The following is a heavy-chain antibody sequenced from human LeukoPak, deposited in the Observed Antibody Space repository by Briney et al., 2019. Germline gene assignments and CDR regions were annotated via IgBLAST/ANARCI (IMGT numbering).Heavy chain of an antibody. J-gene: IGHJ4*02. D-gene: IGHD1-26*01. CDR3: VKDPDSGSYWDYFDY. CDR1: GFTFSSYA. CDR2: ISGSGGST. V-gene: IGHV3-23*01. Sequence: GGSLRLSCVASGFTFSSYAMSWVRRAPGKGLEWVSVISGSGGSTYYADSMKGRFTISRDNSKNTLYLQMNSLRAEDTAVYYCVKDPDSGSYWDYFDYWGQGTLATVSS.